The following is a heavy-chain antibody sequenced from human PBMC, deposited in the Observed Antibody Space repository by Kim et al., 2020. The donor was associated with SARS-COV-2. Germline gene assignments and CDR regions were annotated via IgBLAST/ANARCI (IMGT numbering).Heavy chain of an antibody. V-gene: IGHV1-24*01. J-gene: IGHJ5*02. Sequence: ASVKVSCKVSGYTLTELSMHWVRQAPGKGLEWMGGFDPEDGETIYAQKFQGRVTMTEDTSTDTAYMELSSLRSEDMAVYYCATAPYCSSTSCFYWFDPWGQGTLVTVSS. D-gene: IGHD2-2*01. CDR3: ATAPYCSSTSCFYWFDP. CDR1: GYTLTELS. CDR2: FDPEDGET.